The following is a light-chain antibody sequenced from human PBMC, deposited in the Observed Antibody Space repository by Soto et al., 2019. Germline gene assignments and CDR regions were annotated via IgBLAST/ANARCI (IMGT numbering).Light chain of an antibody. V-gene: IGKV3-11*01. CDR1: ESIGTF. CDR3: QRRHSWPA. CDR2: DAS. J-gene: IGKJ4*01. Sequence: EVVLTQSPVTLSLSPGETATLSCRASESIGTFLAWYQQKPGQAPRLLIYDASTRATGIPARFSGSVSGTDFTLTINARDPEDSAVYYCQRRHSWPAFGGGTKV.